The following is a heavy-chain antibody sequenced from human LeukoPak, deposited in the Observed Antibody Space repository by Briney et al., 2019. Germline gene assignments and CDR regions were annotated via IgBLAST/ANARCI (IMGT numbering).Heavy chain of an antibody. CDR2: IYYSGST. CDR3: AGTYGSGSYFDPY. Sequence: PSETLSLTCTVSGGSISSSSYYWGWIRQPPGKGLEWIGSIYYSGSTYYNPSLKSRVTISVDTSKNQFSLKLGSVTAADTAVYYCAGTYGSGSYFDPYWGQGTLVTVSS. D-gene: IGHD3-10*01. CDR1: GGSISSSSYY. J-gene: IGHJ4*02. V-gene: IGHV4-39*07.